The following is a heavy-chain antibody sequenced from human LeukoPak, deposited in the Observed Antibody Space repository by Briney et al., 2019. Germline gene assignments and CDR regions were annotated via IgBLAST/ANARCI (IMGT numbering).Heavy chain of an antibody. D-gene: IGHD3-22*01. CDR1: GGTFSSYA. CDR2: IIPILGIA. V-gene: IGHV1-69*04. J-gene: IGHJ4*02. CDR3: ARGGEYYDSSGLGLRVYAFDY. Sequence: PVKVSCKASGGTFSSYAISWVRQAPGQGLEWMGRIIPILGIANYAQKFQGRVTITADKSTSTAYMELSSLRSEDTAVYYCARGGEYYDSSGLGLRVYAFDYWGQGTLVTVSS.